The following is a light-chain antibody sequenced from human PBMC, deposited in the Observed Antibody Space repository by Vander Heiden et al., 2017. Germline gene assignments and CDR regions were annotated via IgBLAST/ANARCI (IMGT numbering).Light chain of an antibody. V-gene: IGLV1-40*01. J-gene: IGLJ1*01. Sequence: QSVLTQPPSVSGAPGQRVTISCTGSSSNIGAGYDVHWYQHLPGTVPKVLIYGNSNRPSGVPDRFSGSKSGTSASLAVTGLQAEDEADYYCQSYDSSLSAYVFGTGTKVTVL. CDR1: SSNIGAGYD. CDR3: QSYDSSLSAYV. CDR2: GNS.